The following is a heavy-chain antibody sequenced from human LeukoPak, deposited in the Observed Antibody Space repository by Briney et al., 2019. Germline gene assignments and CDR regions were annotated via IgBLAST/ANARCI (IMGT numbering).Heavy chain of an antibody. Sequence: EASVKVSCKASGGTFSSYAISWVRQAPGQGLEWMGGIIPIFGTANYAQKFQGRVTITTDESTGTAYMELSSLRSEDTAVYYCARHPRNVLLWFGESVWFDPWGQGTLVTVSS. CDR3: ARHPRNVLLWFGESVWFDP. D-gene: IGHD3-10*01. J-gene: IGHJ5*02. CDR1: GGTFSSYA. CDR2: IIPIFGTA. V-gene: IGHV1-69*05.